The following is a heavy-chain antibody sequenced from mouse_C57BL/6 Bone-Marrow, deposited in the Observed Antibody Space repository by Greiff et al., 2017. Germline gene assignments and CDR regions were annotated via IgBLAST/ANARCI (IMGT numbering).Heavy chain of an antibody. CDR2: ISYSGST. Sequence: EVQGVESGPGMVKPSQSLSLTCTVTGYSITSGYDWHWIRHFPGNKLEWMGYISYSGSTNYNPSLKSRISLTHDTSKNHFFLKLNSVTTEDTATYYCARAGDYDYAMDYWGQGTSVTVSS. J-gene: IGHJ4*01. V-gene: IGHV3-1*01. D-gene: IGHD2-4*01. CDR1: GYSITSGYD. CDR3: ARAGDYDYAMDY.